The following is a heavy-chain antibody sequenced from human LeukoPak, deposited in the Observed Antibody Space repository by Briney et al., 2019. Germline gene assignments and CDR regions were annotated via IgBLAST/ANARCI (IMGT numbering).Heavy chain of an antibody. Sequence: SETLSLTCAVYGGSFSGYYWSWIRQPPGKGLEWIGEINHGGSTNYNPSLKSRVTISVDTSKNQFSLKLSSVTAADTAVYYCARGRIAARRYYGMDVWGQGTTVTVSS. D-gene: IGHD6-6*01. CDR1: GGSFSGYY. CDR2: INHGGST. V-gene: IGHV4-34*01. J-gene: IGHJ6*02. CDR3: ARGRIAARRYYGMDV.